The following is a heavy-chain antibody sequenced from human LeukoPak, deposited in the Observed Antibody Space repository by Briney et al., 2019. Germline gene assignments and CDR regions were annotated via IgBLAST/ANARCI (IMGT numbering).Heavy chain of an antibody. CDR2: ISYDGSNK. V-gene: IGHV3-30-3*01. CDR1: GFTFSSYA. J-gene: IGHJ4*02. Sequence: PGGSLRLSCAASGFTFSSYATHWVRQAPGKGLEWVAVISYDGSNKYYADSVKGRFTTSRDNSKNTLYLQMNSLRAEDTAVYYCGRETYYYGWGSFYGPLDYGGQGTLVTVSS. D-gene: IGHD3-10*01. CDR3: GRETYYYGWGSFYGPLDY.